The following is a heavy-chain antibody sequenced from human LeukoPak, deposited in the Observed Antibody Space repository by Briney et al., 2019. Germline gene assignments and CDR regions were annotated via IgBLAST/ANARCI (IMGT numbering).Heavy chain of an antibody. Sequence: GGSLRLSCAASGFTFSSYGMHWVRQAPGKGLEWVAVIWYHGSNKYYADSVKGRFTISRDNSKNTLYLQMNSLRAEDTAVYYCARETTAMLFDYWGQGTLVTVSS. CDR3: ARETTAMLFDY. J-gene: IGHJ4*02. D-gene: IGHD4-17*01. CDR2: IWYHGSNK. V-gene: IGHV3-33*01. CDR1: GFTFSSYG.